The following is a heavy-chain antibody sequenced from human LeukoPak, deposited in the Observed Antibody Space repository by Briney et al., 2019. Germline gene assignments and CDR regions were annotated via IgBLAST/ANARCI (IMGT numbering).Heavy chain of an antibody. J-gene: IGHJ4*02. Sequence: SGPALVKPTQTLTLTCTFSGFSLSTSGMCVSWIRQPPGKALEWLARIDWDDDEYYSTSLKTRLTISKDTSKNQVVLTMTNMDPVDTATYYCARRTTGSGSLDYWGQGTLVTVSS. CDR2: IDWDDDE. V-gene: IGHV2-70*11. CDR3: ARRTTGSGSLDY. D-gene: IGHD3-10*01. CDR1: GFSLSTSGMC.